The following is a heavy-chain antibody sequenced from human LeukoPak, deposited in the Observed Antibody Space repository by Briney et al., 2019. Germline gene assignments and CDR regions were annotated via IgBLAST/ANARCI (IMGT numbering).Heavy chain of an antibody. CDR2: MNPNSGNT. CDR3: ARVGAKRRGWFDP. J-gene: IGHJ5*02. CDR1: GYTFTSYD. V-gene: IGHV1-8*03. D-gene: IGHD1-26*01. Sequence: ASVKVSCKASGYTFTSYDINWVRQATGQGLEWMGWMNPNSGNTGYAQKFQGRVTITRNTSMSTAYMELSSLRSEDTAVYYCARVGAKRRGWFDPWGQGTLVTVSS.